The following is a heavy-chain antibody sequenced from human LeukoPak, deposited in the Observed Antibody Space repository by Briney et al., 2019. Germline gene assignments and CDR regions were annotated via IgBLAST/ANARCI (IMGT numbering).Heavy chain of an antibody. Sequence: GGSLRLSCAASGFTFSSYSMNWVRQAPGKGLEWVSSISSSSSYIYYADSVKGRFTISRDNAKNSLYLQMNSLRAEDTAVYYCASDVVPAHSWFDPWGQGTLVTVSS. CDR1: GFTFSSYS. D-gene: IGHD2-2*01. CDR2: ISSSSSYI. J-gene: IGHJ5*02. CDR3: ASDVVPAHSWFDP. V-gene: IGHV3-21*01.